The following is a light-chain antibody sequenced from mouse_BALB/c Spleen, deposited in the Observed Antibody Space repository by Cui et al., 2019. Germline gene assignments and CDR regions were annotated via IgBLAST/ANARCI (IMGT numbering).Light chain of an antibody. V-gene: IGKV6-15*01. CDR1: QNVGTN. J-gene: IGKJ5*01. CDR2: STS. Sequence: IVMTPSQTFMSTSVGDRVRVSCKASQNVGTNVAWYQQKPGESPKALIYSTSYRYSGVPDRFTVSGSGTDFTLTISNVQSEDLAEYFCQQYNSYPLTFGAGTKLELK. CDR3: QQYNSYPLT.